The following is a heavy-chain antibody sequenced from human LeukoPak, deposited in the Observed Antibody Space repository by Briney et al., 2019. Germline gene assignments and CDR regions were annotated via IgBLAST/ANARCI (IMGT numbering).Heavy chain of an antibody. CDR1: GGSISSYY. J-gene: IGHJ3*02. V-gene: IGHV4-59*01. Sequence: SETLSLTCTVSGGSISSYYWNWIRQPPGKGLEWIGYIYYSGSTNYNPSLKSRVTISVDTSKNQFSLKLSSVTAADTAVYYCARVESSSWVELIWGQGTMVTVSS. CDR2: IYYSGST. CDR3: ARVESSSWVELI. D-gene: IGHD6-13*01.